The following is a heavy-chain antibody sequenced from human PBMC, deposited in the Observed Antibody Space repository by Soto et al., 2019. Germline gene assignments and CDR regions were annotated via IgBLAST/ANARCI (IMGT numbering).Heavy chain of an antibody. Sequence: EVQLLESGGGLVQPGGSLRLSCAASGFTFSNYAMSWVRQTPGKGLEWVSTISGGGGNTYYPDSVKGRFTISRDNSKDTVYLQMNSLRAEDTDIYYCAKERRGRGADYWGQGALVTVTS. CDR2: ISGGGGNT. CDR3: AKERRGRGADY. V-gene: IGHV3-23*01. J-gene: IGHJ4*02. CDR1: GFTFSNYA.